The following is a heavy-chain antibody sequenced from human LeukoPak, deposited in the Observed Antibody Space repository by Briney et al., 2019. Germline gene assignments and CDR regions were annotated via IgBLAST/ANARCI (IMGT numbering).Heavy chain of an antibody. CDR2: TSTYNDNT. D-gene: IGHD3-10*01. CDR3: ARRMNSGRYYPSYYFDY. Sequence: ASVKVSRKPSGYTFTKYGFSWVPQTPGQRLEWMGWTSTYNDNTDYAQKLQGRVTMTTDTSTSTAYMELRSLRSDDTAVYYWARRMNSGRYYPSYYFDYWGQGTLVTVSS. CDR1: GYTFTKYG. J-gene: IGHJ4*02. V-gene: IGHV1-18*01.